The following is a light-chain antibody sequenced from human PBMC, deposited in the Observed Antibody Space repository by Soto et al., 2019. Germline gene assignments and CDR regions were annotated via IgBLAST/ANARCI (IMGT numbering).Light chain of an antibody. CDR2: STS. V-gene: IGKV3-20*01. Sequence: EIVLTQSPGALSLSPGETATLSCRAGQHVDSNYVAWYKQTPGQPPRLLIRSTSFRATGVPDRFSGSGSGTDFTLTISRLEPEDFAVYYCQQYGSSPPITFGQGTRLEIK. J-gene: IGKJ5*01. CDR1: QHVDSNY. CDR3: QQYGSSPPIT.